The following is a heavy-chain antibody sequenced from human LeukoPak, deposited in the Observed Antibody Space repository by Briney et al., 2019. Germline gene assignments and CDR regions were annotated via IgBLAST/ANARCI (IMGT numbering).Heavy chain of an antibody. Sequence: SETLSLTCTVSGGSISSGDYYWSWIRQPPGKGLEWTGYIYYSGSTYYNPSLKSRVTISVDTSKNQFSLKLSSVTAADTAVYYCAREVMCSSTSCYLAFRYYYYYMDVWGKGTTVTVSS. D-gene: IGHD2-2*01. V-gene: IGHV4-30-4*08. CDR2: IYYSGST. CDR1: GGSISSGDYY. J-gene: IGHJ6*03. CDR3: AREVMCSSTSCYLAFRYYYYYMDV.